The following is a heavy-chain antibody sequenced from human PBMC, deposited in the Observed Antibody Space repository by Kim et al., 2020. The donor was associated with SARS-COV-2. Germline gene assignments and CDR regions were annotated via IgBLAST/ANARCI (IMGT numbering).Heavy chain of an antibody. CDR3: ASSAGTNYGMDV. CDR2: SDYSGRT. J-gene: IGHJ6*02. D-gene: IGHD6-13*01. CDR1: GGSISSRRYY. Sequence: ETLSLTCTVSGGSISSRRYYWGWMRQPPGKGREWIGSSDYSGRTYYNASLKSRGTISVETSKNQFSLKLSSVTAAYTAVCYGASSAGTNYGMDVWCQGT. V-gene: IGHV4-39*07.